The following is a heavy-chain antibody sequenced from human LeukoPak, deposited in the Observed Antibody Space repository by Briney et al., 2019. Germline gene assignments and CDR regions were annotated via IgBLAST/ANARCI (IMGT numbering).Heavy chain of an antibody. Sequence: GESLKISFKGSGYSFTSYWIAWLRQMPGKGVEWMGIIYPRDSDTRYSPSFQGQVTISADKPISTAYLQWSSLKASDTAMYYCARLNDFWSGYLKYYFDSWGLGTLVAVSS. CDR3: ARLNDFWSGYLKYYFDS. CDR1: GYSFTSYW. CDR2: IYPRDSDT. D-gene: IGHD3-3*01. J-gene: IGHJ4*02. V-gene: IGHV5-51*01.